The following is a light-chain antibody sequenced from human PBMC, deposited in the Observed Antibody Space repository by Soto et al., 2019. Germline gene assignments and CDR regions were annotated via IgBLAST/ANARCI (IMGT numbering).Light chain of an antibody. CDR2: SYN. CDR3: AAWDDSLNVYV. Sequence: QSVLTQLPSASGTPGQRVTISCSGSTSNIGSNPVNWFQQLPGTAPKVLIYSYNQRPSGVPDRFSGSKSGTSASLAISGLQSEDEADYYCAAWDDSLNVYVFGSGTKLTVL. V-gene: IGLV1-44*01. J-gene: IGLJ1*01. CDR1: TSNIGSNP.